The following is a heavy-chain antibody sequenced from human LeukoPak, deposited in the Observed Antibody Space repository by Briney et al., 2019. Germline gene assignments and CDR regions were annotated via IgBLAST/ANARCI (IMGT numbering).Heavy chain of an antibody. CDR1: GFTFTNAW. J-gene: IGHJ5*02. CDR3: TPGWFDR. V-gene: IGHV3-15*01. CDR2: IKRKTEGGTT. Sequence: GGSLRLSCAASGFTFTNAWMSWVRQAPGKGLEWVGRIKRKTEGGTTDYAAPVKGRFTISRDDSENTLYLQMNSLKIEDTAVYYCTPGWFDRWGQGTLVTVSS.